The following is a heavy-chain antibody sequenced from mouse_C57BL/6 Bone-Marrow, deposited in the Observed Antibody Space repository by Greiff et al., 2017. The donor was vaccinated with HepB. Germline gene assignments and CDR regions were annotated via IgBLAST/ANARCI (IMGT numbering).Heavy chain of an antibody. Sequence: VQLQQSGTVLARPGASVKMSCKTSGYTFTSYWMHWVKQRPGQGLEWIGAIYPGNSDTSYNQKFKGKAKLTAVTSASTAYMELSSLTNEDSAVYYCTRESLYYYGSSYWYFDVWGTGTTVTVSS. CDR2: IYPGNSDT. D-gene: IGHD1-1*01. CDR1: GYTFTSYW. V-gene: IGHV1-5*01. J-gene: IGHJ1*03. CDR3: TRESLYYYGSSYWYFDV.